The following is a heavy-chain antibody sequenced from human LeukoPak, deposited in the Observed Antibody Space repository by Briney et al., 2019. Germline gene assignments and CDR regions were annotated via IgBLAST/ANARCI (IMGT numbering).Heavy chain of an antibody. Sequence: ASVKVSCKASGFTFTNYGISWVRQAPGQGLEWMGRISPYTGTTDYAQKFQGRVSMTTGSSTSTAYMELRSLRSDDTGVYYCARTSFRVGLGSPERYWGQGTLVTVSS. D-gene: IGHD1-26*01. CDR3: ARTSFRVGLGSPERY. CDR1: GFTFTNYG. V-gene: IGHV1-18*01. CDR2: ISPYTGTT. J-gene: IGHJ4*02.